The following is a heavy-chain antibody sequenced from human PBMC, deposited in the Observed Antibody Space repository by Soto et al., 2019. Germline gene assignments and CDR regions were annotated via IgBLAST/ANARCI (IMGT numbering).Heavy chain of an antibody. D-gene: IGHD3-16*01. J-gene: IGHJ4*02. Sequence: ASVKVSCKASGTTFTSFGFSWLRQAPGQGLEWVGWISANNRDTTYSEKFQGRVTLTTDTSTSTAYMELSSLRSDDTAVYYCARSRVRGGYYFDYWGQGALVTVSS. CDR2: ISANNRDT. CDR1: GTTFTSFG. V-gene: IGHV1-18*01. CDR3: ARSRVRGGYYFDY.